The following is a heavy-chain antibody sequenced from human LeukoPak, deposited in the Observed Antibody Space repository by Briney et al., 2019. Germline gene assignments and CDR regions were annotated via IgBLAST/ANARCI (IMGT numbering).Heavy chain of an antibody. CDR2: IYYSGST. Sequence: SETLSLTCTVSGGSISSYYWSWTRQPPGKGLEWIGYIYYSGSTNYNPSLKSRVTISVDTSKNQFSLKLSSVTAADTAVYYCAGHYYDSSGYFLHYYYYMDVWGKGTTVTVSS. CDR1: GGSISSYY. J-gene: IGHJ6*03. D-gene: IGHD3-22*01. CDR3: AGHYYDSSGYFLHYYYYMDV. V-gene: IGHV4-59*01.